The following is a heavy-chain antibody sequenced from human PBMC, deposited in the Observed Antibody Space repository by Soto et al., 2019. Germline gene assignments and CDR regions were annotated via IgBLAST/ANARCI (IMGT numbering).Heavy chain of an antibody. CDR1: GVSISSYY. V-gene: IGHV4-59*08. J-gene: IGHJ4*02. CDR2: IYYSGST. Sequence: SETLSLTCTVSGVSISSYYWSWIRQPPGKGLEWIGYIYYSGSTNYNPSLKSRVTISVDTSKNQFSLKLSSVTAADTAVYYCARSLYYPWYSSSWYYFDYWGQGTLVTVS. D-gene: IGHD6-13*01. CDR3: ARSLYYPWYSSSWYYFDY.